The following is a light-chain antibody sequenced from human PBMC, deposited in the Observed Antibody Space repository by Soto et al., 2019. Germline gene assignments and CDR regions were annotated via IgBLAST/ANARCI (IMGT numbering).Light chain of an antibody. J-gene: IGKJ1*01. CDR1: QDIRDY. CDR3: LHYHSYPRT. V-gene: IGKV1-17*03. Sequence: DIQMTQFPSAMSASVGDRVTITCRASQDIRDYLAWFQHKPGNVPKRLIYASTLQSGVPSRFSGSGSGREFTLTITGLQPDDFETYYCLHYHSYPRTFGRGTKVEIK. CDR2: AS.